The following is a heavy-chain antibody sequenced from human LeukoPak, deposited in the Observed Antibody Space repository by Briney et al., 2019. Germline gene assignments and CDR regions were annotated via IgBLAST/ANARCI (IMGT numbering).Heavy chain of an antibody. D-gene: IGHD6-13*01. CDR2: ISSSSSTI. J-gene: IGHJ5*02. CDR1: GFPFNSYS. Sequence: PGGSLRLSCAASGFPFNSYSMNWVRQAPGKGLEWVSYISSSSSTIYYADSVKGRFTMSRDNAKNSLYLQMNSLRAEDTAVYYCARRATYSSPAWGQGTLVTVSS. CDR3: ARRATYSSPA. V-gene: IGHV3-48*01.